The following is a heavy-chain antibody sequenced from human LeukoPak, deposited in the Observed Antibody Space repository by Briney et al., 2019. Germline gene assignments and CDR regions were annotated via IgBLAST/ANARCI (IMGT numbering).Heavy chain of an antibody. D-gene: IGHD3-22*01. J-gene: IGHJ4*02. CDR1: GFIFSSHG. V-gene: IGHV3-33*01. Sequence: GGSLRLSRAASGFIFSSHGMHWVRQAPGKGLEWVALLFYDGTKNYPDSVKGRFTISRDNSKNKLFLQMNSLRAEDTAVYYCARDEADSSGAIDYWGQGTLVTVSS. CDR3: ARDEADSSGAIDY. CDR2: LFYDGTKN.